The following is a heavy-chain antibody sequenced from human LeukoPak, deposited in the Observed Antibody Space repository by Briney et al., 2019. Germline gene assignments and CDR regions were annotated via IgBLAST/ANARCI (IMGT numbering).Heavy chain of an antibody. CDR2: IIPIFGTA. D-gene: IGHD3-10*01. CDR3: ARAYGPIAPPDY. V-gene: IGHV1-69*13. CDR1: GGTFSSYA. J-gene: IGHJ4*02. Sequence: SVKVSCKASGGTFSSYAISWVRQAPGQGLEWMGGIIPIFGTANYAQKFQGRVTITADESTSTAYMELSSLRSGDTAVYYCARAYGPIAPPDYWGQGTLVTVSS.